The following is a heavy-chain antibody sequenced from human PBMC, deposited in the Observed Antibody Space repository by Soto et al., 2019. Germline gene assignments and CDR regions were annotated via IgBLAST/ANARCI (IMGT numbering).Heavy chain of an antibody. V-gene: IGHV4-31*03. J-gene: IGHJ4*02. CDR3: ASVYGGQLVRSKRFDY. CDR1: GGSMSRSEYD. D-gene: IGHD6-6*01. CDR2: IYYSGST. Sequence: PSETLSLTCTVSGGSMSRSEYDWRWIRQHPGKGLEWIGYIYYSGSTDYNPSLRSRVTISVDTSNNQFSLNLSSVTAADTAVYFCASVYGGQLVRSKRFDYWGQGTLVTVSP.